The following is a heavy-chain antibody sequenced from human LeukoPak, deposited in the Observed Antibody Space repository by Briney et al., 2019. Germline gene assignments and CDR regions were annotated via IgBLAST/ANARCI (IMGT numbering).Heavy chain of an antibody. D-gene: IGHD5-18*01. Sequence: ASVKVSCKASGYTFTGHYIHWVRQAPGQGLEWMGWIKPDSGATNYAQKFQGRVTMTRDTSISTAHIELSRLTSDDTAVYYCARPEYRYGYILDYWGQGTLVTVSS. V-gene: IGHV1-2*02. J-gene: IGHJ4*02. CDR1: GYTFTGHY. CDR3: ARPEYRYGYILDY. CDR2: IKPDSGAT.